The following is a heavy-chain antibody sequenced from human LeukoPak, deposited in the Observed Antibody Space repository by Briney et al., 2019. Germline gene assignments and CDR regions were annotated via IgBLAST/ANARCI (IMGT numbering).Heavy chain of an antibody. CDR2: VYYGGST. CDR3: ARVLDLSKRGLDAFDI. Sequence: SETLSLTCTVSGGSISSYFWSGIRQPPGKGLEWIGYVYYGGSTNYNPSLKSRVTISVDTSKKQFSLKLSSATAADTAVYYCARVLDLSKRGLDAFDIWGQGTMVTVSS. D-gene: IGHD3-16*01. J-gene: IGHJ3*02. V-gene: IGHV4-59*01. CDR1: GGSISSYF.